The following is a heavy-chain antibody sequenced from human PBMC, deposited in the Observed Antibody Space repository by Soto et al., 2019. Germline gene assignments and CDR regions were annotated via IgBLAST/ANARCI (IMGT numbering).Heavy chain of an antibody. D-gene: IGHD3-10*01. Sequence: PSETLSLTCTVSCGSISSISYYWGWIRQPPGKGLEWIGSIYYSGSTYYNPSLKSRVTISVDTSKNQFSLKLSSVTAADTAVYYCASLSGLLWFGESRPQFEYWGQGTLVTVSS. J-gene: IGHJ4*02. V-gene: IGHV4-39*01. CDR2: IYYSGST. CDR1: CGSISSISYY. CDR3: ASLSGLLWFGESRPQFEY.